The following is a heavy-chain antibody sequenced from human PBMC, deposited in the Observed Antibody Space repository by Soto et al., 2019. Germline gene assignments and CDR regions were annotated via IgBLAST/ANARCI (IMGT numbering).Heavy chain of an antibody. J-gene: IGHJ4*02. CDR1: GGTFSSYA. D-gene: IGHD6-19*01. Sequence: QVQLVQSGAEVKKPGSSVKVSCKASGGTFSSYAISWVRQAPGQGLEWMGGILPIFGTANYAQKFQGRDTMTADESTSTDYMELSSLRSEDTAVYDCARDLYIAVAGNARVHWGQGNLVTVSS. CDR3: ARDLYIAVAGNARVH. V-gene: IGHV1-69*01. CDR2: ILPIFGTA.